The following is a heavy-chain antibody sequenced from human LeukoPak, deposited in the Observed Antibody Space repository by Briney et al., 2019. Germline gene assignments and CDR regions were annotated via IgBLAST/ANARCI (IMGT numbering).Heavy chain of an antibody. Sequence: ASVKVSCKVSGYTLTELSMHWVRQAPGKGLEWMGGFDPEDGETIYAQKLQGRVTMTEDTSTDTAYMELSSLRSEDTAVYYCATDGRHYYDSSGYSANWFDPWGQGTLVTVSS. CDR2: FDPEDGET. CDR1: GYTLTELS. V-gene: IGHV1-24*01. J-gene: IGHJ5*02. D-gene: IGHD3-22*01. CDR3: ATDGRHYYDSSGYSANWFDP.